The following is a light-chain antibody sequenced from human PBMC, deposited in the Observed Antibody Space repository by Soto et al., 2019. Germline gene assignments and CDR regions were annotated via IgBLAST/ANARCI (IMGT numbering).Light chain of an antibody. Sequence: EIVLTQSPATLSLSPGERATLSCRASQSVSSYLAWYQQKPGQAPRLLIYGASKRATGIPDRFSGSGSGTDFTLTISRLEPEDFAVYYCQQYVSSVTFGQGTKVEIK. V-gene: IGKV3-20*01. CDR1: QSVSSY. CDR2: GAS. CDR3: QQYVSSVT. J-gene: IGKJ1*01.